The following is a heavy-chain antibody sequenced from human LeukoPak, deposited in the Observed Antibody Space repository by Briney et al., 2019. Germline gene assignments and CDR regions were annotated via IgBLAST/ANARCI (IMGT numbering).Heavy chain of an antibody. Sequence: GGSLRLSCAASGFIFDNYAMSWARQAPGKGLEWVSGISGSGGSTYYADSVKGRFTISRDNSKKTLFLQMNSLRAEDTAVYYCAKNGDYSFDYWGQGTLVTVSS. D-gene: IGHD4-17*01. CDR1: GFIFDNYA. CDR2: ISGSGGST. J-gene: IGHJ4*02. CDR3: AKNGDYSFDY. V-gene: IGHV3-23*01.